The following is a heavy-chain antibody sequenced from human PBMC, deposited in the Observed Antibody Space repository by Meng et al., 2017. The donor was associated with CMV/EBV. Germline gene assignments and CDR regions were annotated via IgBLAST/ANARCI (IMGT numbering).Heavy chain of an antibody. CDR1: GFTFSTYW. CDR2: INQDGSEQ. D-gene: IGHD1-7*01. J-gene: IGHJ4*02. Sequence: GGSLRLSCAVSGFTFSTYWMSWVRQAPGKGLEWVANINQDGSEQYYVDSVEGRFTISRDNAKNSLFLQMSSLRGEDTAVYYCARETYNWNYDAYSYYFDYWGQGTLVTVSS. CDR3: ARETYNWNYDAYSYYFDY. V-gene: IGHV3-7*01.